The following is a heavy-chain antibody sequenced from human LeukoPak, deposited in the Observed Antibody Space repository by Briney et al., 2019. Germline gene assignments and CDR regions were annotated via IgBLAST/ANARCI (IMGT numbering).Heavy chain of an antibody. J-gene: IGHJ3*02. CDR3: ARDSVDYGDSLDAFDI. V-gene: IGHV3-20*01. D-gene: IGHD4-17*01. CDR1: GFTFDDYG. CDR2: INWNGGST. Sequence: AGGSLRLSCAASGFTFDDYGMSWVRQAPGKGLEWVSGINWNGGSTGYADSVKGRFTISRDNAKNSLYLQMNSLRAEDTALYHCARDSVDYGDSLDAFDIWGQGTMVTVSS.